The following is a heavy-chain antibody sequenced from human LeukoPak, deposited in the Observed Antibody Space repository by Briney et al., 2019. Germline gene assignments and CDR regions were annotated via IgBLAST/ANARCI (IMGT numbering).Heavy chain of an antibody. CDR3: ARVHMATKAFDI. Sequence: HGASVKVSCKASGYTFTGYYMHWVRQAPGHGLEWMGWINPNSGGTNYAQKFQGRVTMTRDTSISTAYMELSRLRSDDTAVYYRARVHMATKAFDIWGQGTMVTVSS. V-gene: IGHV1-2*02. D-gene: IGHD5-12*01. CDR1: GYTFTGYY. J-gene: IGHJ3*02. CDR2: INPNSGGT.